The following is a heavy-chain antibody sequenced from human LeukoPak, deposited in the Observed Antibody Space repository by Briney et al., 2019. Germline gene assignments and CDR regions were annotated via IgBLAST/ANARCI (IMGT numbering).Heavy chain of an antibody. V-gene: IGHV3-11*01. CDR1: GFTFSDYY. J-gene: IGHJ4*02. CDR3: AKLGAAGTFEVDY. D-gene: IGHD1-26*01. CDR2: ISSSGSPI. Sequence: PGGSLRLSCATSGFTFSDYYMSWIRQAPGKGLEWVSYISSSGSPIYYADSVKGRFTISRDNSKNTLYLQMNSLRAEDTAVYYCAKLGAAGTFEVDYWGQGTLVTVSS.